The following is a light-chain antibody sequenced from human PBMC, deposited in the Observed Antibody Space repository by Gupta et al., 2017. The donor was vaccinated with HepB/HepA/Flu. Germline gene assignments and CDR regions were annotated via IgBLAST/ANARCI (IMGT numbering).Light chain of an antibody. Sequence: EIVMTQSPATLSLSPGERATLSCRASQSVDRDVAWYQQKPGQAPRLLIYGASTRVKGIPARFSGSGSGTEFTLTVSSRQSEDFAVYFCQQHQISPPRTFGQGTKVEIK. CDR1: QSVDRD. V-gene: IGKV3-15*01. J-gene: IGKJ1*01. CDR3: QQHQISPPRT. CDR2: GAS.